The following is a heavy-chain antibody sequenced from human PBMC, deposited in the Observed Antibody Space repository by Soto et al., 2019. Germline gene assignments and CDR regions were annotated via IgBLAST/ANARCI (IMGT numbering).Heavy chain of an antibody. V-gene: IGHV5-51*01. D-gene: IGHD3-3*01. CDR2: IYPGDSDT. CDR3: ARHFSPDSPEYYHYGMDV. Sequence: GESLKISCKGSGYSFTTNWIGWVRQMPGKGLEWMGIIYPGDSDTRYSPSSQGRVTISADKSITTAYLHWSNLKASDTAIYYCARHFSPDSPEYYHYGMDVWGQGTTVTVSS. CDR1: GYSFTTNW. J-gene: IGHJ6*02.